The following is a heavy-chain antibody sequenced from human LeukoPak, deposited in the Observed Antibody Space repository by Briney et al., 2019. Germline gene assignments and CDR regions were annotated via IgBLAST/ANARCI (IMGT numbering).Heavy chain of an antibody. V-gene: IGHV3-21*01. CDR1: GFTFSSYG. Sequence: GGSLRLSCAASGFTFSSYGMHWVRQAPGKGLEWVSSISSGSSYIYYADSVKGRFTISRDNAKNSLYLQMNSLRAEDTAVYYCARDDIAVATCFDYWGQGTLVTVSS. CDR2: ISSGSSYI. J-gene: IGHJ4*02. D-gene: IGHD6-19*01. CDR3: ARDDIAVATCFDY.